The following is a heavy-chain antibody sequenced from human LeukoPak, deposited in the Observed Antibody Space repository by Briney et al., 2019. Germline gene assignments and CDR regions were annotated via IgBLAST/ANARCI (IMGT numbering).Heavy chain of an antibody. CDR3: ARAAVASPGDV. D-gene: IGHD6-19*01. Sequence: GGSLRLSCAASGFTLSSYWMAWVRQAPGKGLEWVANIKPDGSEGYYVDSLKGRFTISRDNAENSLFLQMNSLRAEDTAVYYCARAAVASPGDVWGQGTTVTVSS. J-gene: IGHJ6*02. CDR2: IKPDGSEG. V-gene: IGHV3-7*04. CDR1: GFTLSSYW.